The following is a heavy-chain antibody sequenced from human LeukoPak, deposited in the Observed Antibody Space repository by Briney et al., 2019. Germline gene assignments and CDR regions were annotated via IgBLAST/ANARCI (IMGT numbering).Heavy chain of an antibody. CDR3: ARDNVVVTAIRAKYYYYYYGMDV. CDR2: ISKDGSNK. V-gene: IGHV3-30*03. J-gene: IGHJ6*02. Sequence: GGSLRLSCAVSGFTVSSYNMHWVRQAPGKGLEWVALISKDGSNKYYADSAKGRFTISRDSSKDTLYLQMNSLRAEDTAVYYCARDNVVVTAIRAKYYYYYYGMDVWGQGTTVTVSS. CDR1: GFTVSSYN. D-gene: IGHD2-21*02.